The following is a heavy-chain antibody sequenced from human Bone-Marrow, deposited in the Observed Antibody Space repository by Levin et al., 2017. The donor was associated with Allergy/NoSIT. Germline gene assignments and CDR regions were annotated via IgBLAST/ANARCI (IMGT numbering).Heavy chain of an antibody. CDR3: AKDGGLLTGHRNYYGMDV. CDR2: ISVGGGSGGGT. J-gene: IGHJ6*02. V-gene: IGHV3-23*01. CDR1: GFTFSNYP. Sequence: GESLKISCAASGFTFSNYPMSWVRQPPGKGLEWVSGISVGGGSGGGTSYVESVKGRFTISRDNSRKTLYLQMDSLRVEDTAVYYCAKDGGLLTGHRNYYGMDVWGQGTTVTVSS. D-gene: IGHD3-9*01.